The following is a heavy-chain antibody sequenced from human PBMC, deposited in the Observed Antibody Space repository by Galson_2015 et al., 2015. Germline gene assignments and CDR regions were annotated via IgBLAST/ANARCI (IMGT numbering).Heavy chain of an antibody. J-gene: IGHJ4*02. CDR3: ARDRLPAGILYAFDY. CDR2: ISYDGSNK. D-gene: IGHD2-2*02. CDR1: FSSYA. V-gene: IGHV3-30-3*01. Sequence: FSSYAMHWVRQAPGKGLEWVAVISYDGSNKYYADSVKGRFTISRDNSKNTLYLQMNSLRAEDTAVYYCARDRLPAGILYAFDYWGQGTLVTVSS.